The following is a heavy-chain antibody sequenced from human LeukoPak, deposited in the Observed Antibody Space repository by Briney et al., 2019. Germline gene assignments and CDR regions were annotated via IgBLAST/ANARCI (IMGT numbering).Heavy chain of an antibody. V-gene: IGHV3-30*18. Sequence: GGSLRLSCAASGFTFSSHGMHWVRQAPGKGLEWVAVISYDGSNKYYADSVKGRFTISRDNSKNTLYLEMNGLRAEDTTVYYCAKDGNDFTYYFDYWGQGTLVTVSS. J-gene: IGHJ4*02. CDR3: AKDGNDFTYYFDY. CDR1: GFTFSSHG. CDR2: ISYDGSNK. D-gene: IGHD1-26*01.